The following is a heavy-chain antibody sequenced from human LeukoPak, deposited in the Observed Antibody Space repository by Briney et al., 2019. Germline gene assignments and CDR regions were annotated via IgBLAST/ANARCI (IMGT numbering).Heavy chain of an antibody. D-gene: IGHD6-19*01. Sequence: RASVRVSCKASGYTFTHHGISWVRQAPGQGLEWMAWISCYNGDTHYAQKFQGRVTFTTDTSKTKAFMELRSLRSDDTAVYYCARDPTNTSGRYAYFDSWGQGTLVTVSS. J-gene: IGHJ4*02. CDR2: ISCYNGDT. CDR1: GYTFTHHG. V-gene: IGHV1-18*01. CDR3: ARDPTNTSGRYAYFDS.